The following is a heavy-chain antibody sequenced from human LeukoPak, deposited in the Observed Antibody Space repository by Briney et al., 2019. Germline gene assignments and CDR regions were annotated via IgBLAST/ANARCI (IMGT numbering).Heavy chain of an antibody. V-gene: IGHV4-34*01. Sequence: SETLSLTCAVYGGSFSGYYWSWIRQPPAKGLEWIGEINHSGSTNYNPSLKSRVTISVDTSKNQFSLKLSSVTAADTAVYYCARAMAGGAVADNWFDPWGQGTLVTVSS. D-gene: IGHD6-19*01. J-gene: IGHJ5*02. CDR1: GGSFSGYY. CDR2: INHSGST. CDR3: ARAMAGGAVADNWFDP.